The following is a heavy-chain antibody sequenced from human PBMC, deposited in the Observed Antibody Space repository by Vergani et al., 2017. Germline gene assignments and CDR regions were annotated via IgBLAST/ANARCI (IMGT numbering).Heavy chain of an antibody. CDR3: ARSFGAAVDY. Sequence: QVQLVHSGAEVKKPGASVKVSCKASGYTFTGYYMHWVRQAPGQGLEWMGWINTKSGGTNYAQKFQGRVTMTRDTSISSAYMELSRLRSDDTAVYYCARSFGAAVDYWGQGTLVTVSS. J-gene: IGHJ4*02. V-gene: IGHV1-2*02. CDR2: INTKSGGT. CDR1: GYTFTGYY. D-gene: IGHD3-10*01.